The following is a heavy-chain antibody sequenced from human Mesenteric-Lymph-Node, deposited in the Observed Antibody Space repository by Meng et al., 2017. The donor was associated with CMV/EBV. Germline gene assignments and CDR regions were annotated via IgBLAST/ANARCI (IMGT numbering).Heavy chain of an antibody. J-gene: IGHJ6*02. CDR3: ARDTYYYGMDV. CDR1: GFTFSSYT. CDR2: IYSGGTT. V-gene: IGHV3-53*01. Sequence: GGSLRLSCVASGFTFSSYTMNWVRQAPGKGLEWVSMIYSGGTTHYADSVKGRFTISRDNSKNTLYLQMSSLRAEDTAVYYCARDTYYYGMDVWGPGTTVTVSS.